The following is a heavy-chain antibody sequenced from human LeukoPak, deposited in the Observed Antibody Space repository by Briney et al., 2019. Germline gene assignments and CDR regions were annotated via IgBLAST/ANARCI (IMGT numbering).Heavy chain of an antibody. V-gene: IGHV3-30*02. CDR2: IRYDGSNK. Sequence: GGSLRLSCAASGFTFSSYGMHWVRQAPGKGLEWVAFIRYDGSNKYYADSVKGRFTISRDNSKNALYLQMNSLRAEDTAVYHCAKDRPGELLLDYWGQGILVTVSS. CDR1: GFTFSSYG. CDR3: AKDRPGELLLDY. D-gene: IGHD1-26*01. J-gene: IGHJ4*02.